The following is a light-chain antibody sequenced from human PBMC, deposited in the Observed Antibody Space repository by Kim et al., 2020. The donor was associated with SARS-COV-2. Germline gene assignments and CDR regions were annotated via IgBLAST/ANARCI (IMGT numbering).Light chain of an antibody. J-gene: IGKJ2*01. V-gene: IGKV1-5*01. CDR2: DAS. Sequence: DIQMTQSPSTLSASVGDRVTITCRASQSVRRWLAWYQHKPGEAPKLLIFDASTLESGVSSRFSGSGDGTEFTLRINPLQPDDLATDNCQQDTRDSTFGRGTKLEI. CDR1: QSVRRW. CDR3: QQDTRDST.